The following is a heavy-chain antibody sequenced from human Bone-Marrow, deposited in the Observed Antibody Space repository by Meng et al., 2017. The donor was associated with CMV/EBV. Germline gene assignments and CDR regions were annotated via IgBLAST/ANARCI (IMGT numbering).Heavy chain of an antibody. J-gene: IGHJ5*02. CDR2: INPSGGST. V-gene: IGHV1-46*01. CDR1: GYTFTSYY. CDR3: ASRSSSWTGQYNWFDP. D-gene: IGHD6-13*01. Sequence: ASVKVSCKASGYTFTSYYMHWVRQAPGQGLEWMGIINPSGGSTSYAQKFQGRVTISVDTSKNQFSLKLSSVTAADTAVYSCASRSSSWTGQYNWFDPWGQGTRVTVSS.